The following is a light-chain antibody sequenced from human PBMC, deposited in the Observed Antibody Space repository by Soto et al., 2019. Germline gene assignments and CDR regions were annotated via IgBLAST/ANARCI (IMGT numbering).Light chain of an antibody. CDR2: DAS. CDR1: QSINTF. V-gene: IGKV3-11*01. Sequence: EIVLTQSPATLSLSPGESATLSCRASQSINTFLGWYQQRPGQAPRLLIYDASIRATGIPPRFSSSGSGTDFTLTISSLEPEDFAVYYCQQRSNWVFGQGTRLEIK. J-gene: IGKJ5*01. CDR3: QQRSNWV.